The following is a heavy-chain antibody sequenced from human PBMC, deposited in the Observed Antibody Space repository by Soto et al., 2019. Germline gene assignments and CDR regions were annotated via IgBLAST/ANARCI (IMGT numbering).Heavy chain of an antibody. D-gene: IGHD2-2*01. CDR2: IYYSGST. CDR3: ARDLVVPAATGPLDYYYYYMDV. J-gene: IGHJ6*03. CDR1: GGSISSGGYY. Sequence: SETLSLTCTVSGGSISSGGYYWSWIRQHPGKGLEWIGYIYYSGSTYYNPSLKSRVTISVDTSKNQFSLKLSSVTAADTAVYYCARDLVVPAATGPLDYYYYYMDVWGKGTTVTVSS. V-gene: IGHV4-31*03.